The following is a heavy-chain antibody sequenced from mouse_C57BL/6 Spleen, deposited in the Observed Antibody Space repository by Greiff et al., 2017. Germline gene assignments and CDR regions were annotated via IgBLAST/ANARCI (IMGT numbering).Heavy chain of an antibody. CDR1: GFTFSSYT. CDR3: ARLRDGYFAY. CDR2: ISGGGGNT. D-gene: IGHD2-3*01. J-gene: IGHJ3*01. V-gene: IGHV5-9*01. Sequence: EVMLVESGGGLVKPGGSLKLSCAASGFTFSSYTMSWVRQTPEKRLEWVATISGGGGNTYYPDSVKGRFTISRDNAKNTLYLQTSSLRSEDTALYYCARLRDGYFAYWGQGTLVTVSA.